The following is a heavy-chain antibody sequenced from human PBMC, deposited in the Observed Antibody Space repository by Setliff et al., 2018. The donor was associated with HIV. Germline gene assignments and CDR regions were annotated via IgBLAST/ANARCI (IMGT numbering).Heavy chain of an antibody. CDR1: GGSMNNYY. J-gene: IGHJ4*02. Sequence: SETLSLTCTVFGGSMNNYYWNWIRQSPGKGLEWIGYVYYSGSTKYSPSLKSRVSISLDPSTKQVSLKLSSVTAADTAVYYCASTGYSSGWSFDYWGQGTLVTVSS. CDR3: ASTGYSSGWSFDY. V-gene: IGHV4-59*12. D-gene: IGHD6-19*01. CDR2: VYYSGST.